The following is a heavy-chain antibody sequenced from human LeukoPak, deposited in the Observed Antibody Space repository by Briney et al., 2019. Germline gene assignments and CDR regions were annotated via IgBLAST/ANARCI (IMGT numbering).Heavy chain of an antibody. CDR2: IVVGSGNT. D-gene: IGHD2-21*01. CDR3: AAYCGGDCLNDY. V-gene: IGHV1-58*02. J-gene: IGHJ4*02. CDR1: GFTFISSA. Sequence: SVKVSCKASGFTFISSAMQWVRQARGQRLEWIGWIVVGSGNTNYAQKFQERVTITRDMSTSTAYMELSSLRSEDTAVYYCAAYCGGDCLNDYWGQGTLLTVSS.